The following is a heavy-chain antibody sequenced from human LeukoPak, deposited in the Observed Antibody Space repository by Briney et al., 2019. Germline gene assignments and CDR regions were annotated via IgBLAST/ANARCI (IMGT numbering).Heavy chain of an antibody. CDR1: GYTFTSYG. V-gene: IGHV1-18*01. CDR3: ARDGVPALDDSWFDP. CDR2: ISAYNGNT. J-gene: IGHJ5*02. D-gene: IGHD2-2*01. Sequence: AASVKVSCKASGYTFTSYGISWVRQAPGQGLEWMGWISAYNGNTNYAQKLQGRVTMTTDTSTSTAYMELRSLRSDDTAVYYCARDGVPALDDSWFDPWGQGTLVTVSS.